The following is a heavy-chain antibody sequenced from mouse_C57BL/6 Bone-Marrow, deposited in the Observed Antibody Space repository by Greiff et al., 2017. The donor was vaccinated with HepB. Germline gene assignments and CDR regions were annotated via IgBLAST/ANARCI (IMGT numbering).Heavy chain of an antibody. J-gene: IGHJ4*01. CDR1: GFTFSDYY. Sequence: EVMLVESGAGLVQPGGSLKLSCAASGFTFSDYYMYWVRQTPEKRLEWVAYISNGGGSTYYPNTVKGRFTISRDNAKNTLYLQMSRLKSAGTAMYYCAGQHYGRDCYAMDYWGQGTSVTVSS. D-gene: IGHD1-1*01. V-gene: IGHV5-12*01. CDR2: ISNGGGST. CDR3: AGQHYGRDCYAMDY.